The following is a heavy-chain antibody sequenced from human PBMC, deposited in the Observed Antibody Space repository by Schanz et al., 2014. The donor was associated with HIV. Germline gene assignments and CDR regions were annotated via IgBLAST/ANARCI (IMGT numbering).Heavy chain of an antibody. Sequence: QVQLVQSGAEVKKPGASVKVSCKASGYTFTGYYMHWVRQAPGQGLEWMGWISAYNGNTNYAQKVQGSVTTTTDKPTSTAYMELRSLTSDDTAVYYCARNQYQMLPFDFWGQGTLVTVSS. CDR1: GYTFTGYY. D-gene: IGHD2-15*01. V-gene: IGHV1-18*04. J-gene: IGHJ4*02. CDR3: ARNQYQMLPFDF. CDR2: ISAYNGNT.